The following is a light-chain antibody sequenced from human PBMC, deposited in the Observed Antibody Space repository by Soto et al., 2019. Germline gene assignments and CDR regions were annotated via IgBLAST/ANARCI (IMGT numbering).Light chain of an antibody. J-gene: IGKJ4*01. CDR1: QSVLYSSNNKNY. CDR2: WAS. CDR3: QQYYSTPLT. Sequence: DIVMTQSPDSLAVSLGERATINCKSSQSVLYSSNNKNYLAWYQQKPGQPPKLLIYWASTRESGVPDRFSGRGAGTDVTLTISSLQAEEVAVYYCQQYYSTPLTFGGGTKVEIK. V-gene: IGKV4-1*01.